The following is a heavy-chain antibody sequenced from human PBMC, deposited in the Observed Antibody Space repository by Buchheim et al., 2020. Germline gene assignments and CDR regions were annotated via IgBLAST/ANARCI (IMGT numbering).Heavy chain of an antibody. J-gene: IGHJ4*02. CDR1: GGSISSGGYS. CDR2: IYHSGST. D-gene: IGHD6-19*01. CDR3: ASQPNSSGWYDHDY. V-gene: IGHV4-30-2*01. Sequence: QLQLQESGSGLVKPSQTLSLTCAVPGGSISSGGYSWCWIRQPPGKGLEWIGYIYHSGSTYYNPSLKSRVTLSVDRSKNQFSLKLSSVTAADTAVYYCASQPNSSGWYDHDYWGQGTL.